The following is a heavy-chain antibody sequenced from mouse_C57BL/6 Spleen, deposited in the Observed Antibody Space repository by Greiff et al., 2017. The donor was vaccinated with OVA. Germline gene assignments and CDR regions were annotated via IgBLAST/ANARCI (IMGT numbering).Heavy chain of an antibody. Sequence: VQLQQPGAELVRPGSSVKLSCKASGYTFTSYWMDWVKQRPGQGLEWIGNIYPSDSETHYNQKFKDKATLTVDKSSSTAYMQLRSLTYEDSAVYYCAREHYDYFDDWGKGTTLTVSS. CDR2: IYPSDSET. CDR1: GYTFTSYW. V-gene: IGHV1-61*01. J-gene: IGHJ2*01. D-gene: IGHD2-3*01. CDR3: AREHYDYFDD.